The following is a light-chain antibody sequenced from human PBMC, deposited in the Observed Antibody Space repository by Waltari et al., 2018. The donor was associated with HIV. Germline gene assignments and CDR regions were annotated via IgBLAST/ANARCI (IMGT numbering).Light chain of an antibody. Sequence: QLVLTQSPSDSASLGAPATFTCTLRSGHSKYAIAWNPQQPEKGPRYVMKVNSDGSHNKGDGIPDRFSGSSSGAERYLTISSLQSEDEGDYYCQTWGTGIVVFGGGTKLTVL. CDR1: SGHSKYA. J-gene: IGLJ2*01. V-gene: IGLV4-69*01. CDR3: QTWGTGIVV. CDR2: VNSDGSH.